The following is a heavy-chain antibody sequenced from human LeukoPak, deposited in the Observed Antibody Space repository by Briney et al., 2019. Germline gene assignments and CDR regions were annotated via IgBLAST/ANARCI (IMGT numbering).Heavy chain of an antibody. J-gene: IGHJ4*02. V-gene: IGHV1-69*01. CDR1: GGTFNSYA. CDR3: ARGIKLWFYFDS. D-gene: IGHD5-18*01. Sequence: SVKVSCKASGGTFNSYAITWVRQAPGQGLEWMGGIIPLFNTANYAQKFQGRVTITADESTTTAYMELSSLRSEDTAVYYCARGIKLWFYFDSWGQGTLVTVSS. CDR2: IIPLFNTA.